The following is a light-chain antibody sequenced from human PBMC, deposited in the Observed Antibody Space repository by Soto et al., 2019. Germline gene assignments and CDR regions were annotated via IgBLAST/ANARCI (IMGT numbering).Light chain of an antibody. J-gene: IGKJ1*01. CDR2: GAS. Sequence: EIVMTQSPATLSVSPGERATLSCRASQSVSSNLAWYQQKPGQAPRLLIYGASTRATGIPARFSGSGSGTEFTLTISSLQSEDFAGYYCQHSETFGRGTKVEIK. CDR1: QSVSSN. CDR3: QHSET. V-gene: IGKV3-15*01.